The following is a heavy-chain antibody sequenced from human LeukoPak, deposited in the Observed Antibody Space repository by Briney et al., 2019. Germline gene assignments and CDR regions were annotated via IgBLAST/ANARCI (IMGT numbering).Heavy chain of an antibody. V-gene: IGHV3-30-3*01. D-gene: IGHD3-3*01. CDR3: ARDGLYYDFWSGPSNWFDP. CDR1: GFTFSSYA. CDR2: ISYDGSNK. J-gene: IGHJ5*02. Sequence: GGSLRLSCAASGFTFSSYAMHWVRQAPGKGLEWVAVISYDGSNKYYADSVKGRFTISRDNSKNTLYLQMNSLRAEDTAVYYCARDGLYYDFWSGPSNWFDPWGQGTLVTVSS.